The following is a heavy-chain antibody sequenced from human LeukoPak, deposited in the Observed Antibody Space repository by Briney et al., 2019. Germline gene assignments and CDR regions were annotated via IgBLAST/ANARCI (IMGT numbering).Heavy chain of an antibody. D-gene: IGHD6-19*01. Sequence: PGGSLRLSCAASGFTFDDYAMHWVRQAPGKGLEWVSLISWDGSYTNCADSVKARFTISRDNSKNSLYLQMNSLRAEDTALYYCAKDGNIAVDYYMDVWGKGTTVTVSS. CDR3: AKDGNIAVDYYMDV. J-gene: IGHJ6*03. V-gene: IGHV3-43D*03. CDR1: GFTFDDYA. CDR2: ISWDGSYT.